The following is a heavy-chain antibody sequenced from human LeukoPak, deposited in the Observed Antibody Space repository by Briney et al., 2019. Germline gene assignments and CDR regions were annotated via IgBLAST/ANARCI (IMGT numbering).Heavy chain of an antibody. D-gene: IGHD2-2*01. CDR3: ARDFVVVPAAMPGRIYYYYGMDV. Sequence: GGSLRLSCAASGFTFSSYEMNWVRQAPGKGLEWVSYISSSGSTIYYADSVKGRFTISRDNAKNSLYLQMNSLRAEDTAVYYCARDFVVVPAAMPGRIYYYYGMDVWGQGTTVTVSS. CDR1: GFTFSSYE. J-gene: IGHJ6*02. CDR2: ISSSGSTI. V-gene: IGHV3-48*03.